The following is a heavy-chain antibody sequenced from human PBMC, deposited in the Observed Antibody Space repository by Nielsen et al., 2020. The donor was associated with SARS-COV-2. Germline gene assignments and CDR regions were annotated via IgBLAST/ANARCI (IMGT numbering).Heavy chain of an antibody. J-gene: IGHJ4*02. CDR2: IKEDGSEK. V-gene: IGHV3-7*04. CDR1: GFTFRSYW. Sequence: GGSLRLSCAASGFTFRSYWMSWVRQAPGKGLEWVANIKEDGSEKYYVDSVKGRFTISRDNAKNTLYLQMNSLRAEDTAVYYCVRGLQVPNGLAHRWGQGTLVTVSS. D-gene: IGHD3-16*01. CDR3: VRGLQVPNGLAHR.